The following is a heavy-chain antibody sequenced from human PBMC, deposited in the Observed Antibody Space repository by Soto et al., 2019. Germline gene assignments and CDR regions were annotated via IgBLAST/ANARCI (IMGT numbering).Heavy chain of an antibody. Sequence: GASVKVSCKASGYTFTSYYMHWVRQAPGQGLEWMGGIIPIFGTANYAQKFQGRVTITADESTSTAYMELSSLRSEDTAVYYCHSSSSLLNYYYYGMDVWGQGTTVTVSS. CDR2: IIPIFGTA. CDR3: HSSSSLLNYYYYGMDV. CDR1: GYTFTSYY. V-gene: IGHV1-69*13. D-gene: IGHD6-13*01. J-gene: IGHJ6*02.